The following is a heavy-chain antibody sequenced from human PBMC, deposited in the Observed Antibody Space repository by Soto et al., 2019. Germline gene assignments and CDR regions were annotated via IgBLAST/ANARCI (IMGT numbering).Heavy chain of an antibody. CDR2: IYYSGST. D-gene: IGHD6-6*01. Sequence: SETLSLTCTVSGGSVSSGSYCWIWIRQPPGLELEWIVYIYYSGSTNYNPSLKSRVTISVDTSKNQFSLKLSSVTAADTAVYYCARDSGSIAARRIDPWGQGTLVTVSS. CDR3: ARDSGSIAARRIDP. CDR1: GGSVSSGSYC. J-gene: IGHJ5*02. V-gene: IGHV4-61*01.